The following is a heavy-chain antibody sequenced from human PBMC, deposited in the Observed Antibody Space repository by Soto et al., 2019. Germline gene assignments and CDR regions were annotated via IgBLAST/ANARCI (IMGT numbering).Heavy chain of an antibody. Sequence: GGSLRLACAPSGFTFSSYGMHWVRQAPGKGLEWVAVISYDGSNKYYADSVKGRFTISRDNSKNTLYLQMNSLRAEDTAVYYCCCTVTPFDYWGQGTLVTVSS. CDR1: GFTFSSYG. D-gene: IGHD4-17*01. CDR2: ISYDGSNK. CDR3: CCTVTPFDY. V-gene: IGHV3-30*03. J-gene: IGHJ4*02.